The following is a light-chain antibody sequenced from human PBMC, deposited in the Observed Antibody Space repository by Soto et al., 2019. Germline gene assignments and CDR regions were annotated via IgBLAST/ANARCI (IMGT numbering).Light chain of an antibody. CDR1: QSISSW. CDR2: AAS. Sequence: DIQMTQSPSTLSASLGDRVTITCRASQSISSWLAWYQQKPGKAPKLLIYAASSLQSGVPSRFSGSGSGTDGTLTISSLQTEDFATYYCQQSYSTLWTFGQGTKVDNK. J-gene: IGKJ1*01. CDR3: QQSYSTLWT. V-gene: IGKV1-39*01.